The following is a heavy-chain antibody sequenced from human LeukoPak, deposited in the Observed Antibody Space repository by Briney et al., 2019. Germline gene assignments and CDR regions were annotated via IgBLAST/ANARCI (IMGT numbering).Heavy chain of an antibody. V-gene: IGHV3-30*18. J-gene: IGHJ4*02. D-gene: IGHD4-23*01. CDR2: ISYDGSNK. Sequence: GGSLRLSCAASGFTFSSYGKHLVRQAPGKRLERVAVISYDGSNKYYADSVKGRFTISRDNSKNTLYLQMNSLRAEDTAVYYCAKVTTVVGFDYWGQGTLVTVSS. CDR3: AKVTTVVGFDY. CDR1: GFTFSSYG.